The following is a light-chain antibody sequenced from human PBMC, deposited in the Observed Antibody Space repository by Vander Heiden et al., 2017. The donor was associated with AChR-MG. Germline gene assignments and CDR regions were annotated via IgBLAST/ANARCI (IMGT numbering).Light chain of an antibody. Sequence: QSVLTQPPSLSAAPGHKRTNCCSGGTSNTGRNYVRWYQNVPGTDSKRRIYDNDKRPSGIPDRFSGSKSGTSATLGIAGLQTGHEADDYCGAWGSSLETGVFGGGDKVTV. CDR1: TSNTGRNY. CDR2: DND. V-gene: IGLV1-51*01. J-gene: IGLJ3*02. CDR3: GAWGSSLETGV.